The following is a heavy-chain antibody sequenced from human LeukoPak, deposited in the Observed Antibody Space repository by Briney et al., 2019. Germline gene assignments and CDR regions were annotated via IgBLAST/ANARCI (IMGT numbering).Heavy chain of an antibody. CDR3: ARCTTGRTFGSLREIKRSREIDY. Sequence: EGSLRLSCAASGFTFSYYSLNWVRQAPGKGLEWVSSISTSSSYIYYADSVKGRFTISRDNAKNSLYLQMNSLRVEDTAVYYCARCTTGRTFGSLREIKRSREIDYWGQGTLVTVSS. V-gene: IGHV3-21*01. CDR1: GFTFSYYS. D-gene: IGHD1-1*01. J-gene: IGHJ4*02. CDR2: ISTSSSYI.